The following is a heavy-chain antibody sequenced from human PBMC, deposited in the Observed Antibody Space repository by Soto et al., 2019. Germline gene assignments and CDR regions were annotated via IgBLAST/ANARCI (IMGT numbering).Heavy chain of an antibody. J-gene: IGHJ4*02. CDR3: ARALGPMAYCGGDCYSDFDY. D-gene: IGHD2-21*02. Sequence: QVQLVQSGAEVKKPGASVKVSCKASGYTFTSYGISWVRQAPGQGLEWMGWISAYNGNTNYAQKLQGRVTMTTDTSTSTGYMELGSLRSDDTAVYYCARALGPMAYCGGDCYSDFDYWGQGTLVTVSS. CDR2: ISAYNGNT. CDR1: GYTFTSYG. V-gene: IGHV1-18*01.